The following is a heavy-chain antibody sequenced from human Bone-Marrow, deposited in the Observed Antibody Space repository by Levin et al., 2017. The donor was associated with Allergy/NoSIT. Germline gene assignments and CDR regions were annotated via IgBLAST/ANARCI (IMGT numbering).Heavy chain of an antibody. Sequence: PSETLSLTCTVSGGSISSYYWSWIRQPPGKGLEWIGYIYYSGSTNYNPSLKSRVTISVDTSKNQFSLKLSSVTAADTAVYYCARDSLRGRDAFDIWGQGTMVTVSS. V-gene: IGHV4-59*01. J-gene: IGHJ3*02. CDR1: GGSISSYY. CDR3: ARDSLRGRDAFDI. CDR2: IYYSGST.